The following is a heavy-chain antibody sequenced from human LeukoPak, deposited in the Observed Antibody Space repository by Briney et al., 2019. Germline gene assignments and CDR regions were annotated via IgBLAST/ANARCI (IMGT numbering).Heavy chain of an antibody. CDR1: GGSFSGYY. V-gene: IGHV4-34*01. CDR2: INHSGST. CDR3: ARSRAGTGWFDP. J-gene: IGHJ5*02. D-gene: IGHD6-13*01. Sequence: SETLSLTCAVYGGSFSGYYWSWIRQPPGKGLEWIGEINHSGSTNYNPSLKSRVTISVDTSKNQFSLKLSSVTAADTAVYYCARSRAGTGWFDPWGQGTLVTVSS.